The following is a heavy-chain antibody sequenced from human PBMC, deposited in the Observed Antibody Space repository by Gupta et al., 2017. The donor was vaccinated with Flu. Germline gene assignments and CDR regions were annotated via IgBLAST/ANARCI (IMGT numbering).Heavy chain of an antibody. CDR1: W. CDR3: ARAISGCTIAPYFDMDV. Sequence: WMNWVRQARGKGLEWVGKMKQDGSDKNYVDSVRGRCTIVRGNAKNSRVLQMNSVTAENRAVYYGARAISGCTIAPYFDMDVWGKGTTVTVSS. CDR2: MKQDGSDK. V-gene: IGHV3-7*04. J-gene: IGHJ6*03. D-gene: IGHD1-1*01.